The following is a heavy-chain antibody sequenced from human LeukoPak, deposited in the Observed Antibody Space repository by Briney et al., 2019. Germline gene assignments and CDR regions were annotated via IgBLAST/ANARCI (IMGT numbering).Heavy chain of an antibody. CDR1: GGSISSGGYY. J-gene: IGHJ4*02. CDR2: IYYSGST. CDR3: AREAVTTGVDY. Sequence: PSETLSLTCTVSGGSISSGGYYWSWIRQHPGKGLERIGYIYYSGSTYYNPSLKSRVTISVDTSKNQFSLKLSSVTAADTAVYYCAREAVTTGVDYWGQGTLVTVSS. V-gene: IGHV4-31*03. D-gene: IGHD4-23*01.